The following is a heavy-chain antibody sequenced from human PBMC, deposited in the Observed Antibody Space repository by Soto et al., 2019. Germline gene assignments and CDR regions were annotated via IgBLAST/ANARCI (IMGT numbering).Heavy chain of an antibody. CDR3: ARAQGGYSYGSPYGMDV. V-gene: IGHV3-11*06. Sequence: GGSLRLSCAASGFAFSDYYMSWIRQAPGKGLEWVSYISSSSSYTNYADSVKGRFTISRDNAKNSLYLQMNSLRAEDTAVYYCARAQGGYSYGSPYGMDVWGQGTTVTVSS. D-gene: IGHD5-18*01. CDR2: ISSSSSYT. J-gene: IGHJ6*02. CDR1: GFAFSDYY.